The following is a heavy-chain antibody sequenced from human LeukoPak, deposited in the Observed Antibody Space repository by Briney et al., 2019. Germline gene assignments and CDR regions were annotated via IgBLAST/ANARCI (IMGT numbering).Heavy chain of an antibody. V-gene: IGHV1-18*01. Sequence: ASVKVSCKASGYTFTSYGISWVRQAPGQGLEWMGWISAYNGNTNYAQKLQGRVTMTTDTSTSTAYMELRSLRSDDTAVYYCASADLQRYCSSTSCPTHYFQHWGQGTLVTVSS. D-gene: IGHD2-2*01. CDR1: GYTFTSYG. J-gene: IGHJ1*01. CDR2: ISAYNGNT. CDR3: ASADLQRYCSSTSCPTHYFQH.